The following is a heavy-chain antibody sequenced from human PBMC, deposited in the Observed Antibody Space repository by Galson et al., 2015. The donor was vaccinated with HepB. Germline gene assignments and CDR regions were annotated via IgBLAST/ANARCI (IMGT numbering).Heavy chain of an antibody. J-gene: IGHJ4*02. Sequence: SVKVSCKASGYTFTGYYMHWVRQAPGQGLEWMGRINPNSGGTNYAQKFQGRVTMTRDTSISTAYMELSRLRSDDTAVYYCASDCGGDCYSLGDYWGQGTLVTVSS. D-gene: IGHD2-21*01. CDR1: GYTFTGYY. CDR3: ASDCGGDCYSLGDY. CDR2: INPNSGGT. V-gene: IGHV1-2*06.